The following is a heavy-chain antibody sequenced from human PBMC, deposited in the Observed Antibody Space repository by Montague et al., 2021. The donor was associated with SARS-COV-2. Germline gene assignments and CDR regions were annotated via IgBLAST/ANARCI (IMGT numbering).Heavy chain of an antibody. D-gene: IGHD2-2*01. CDR3: ARGRLPVLNEGFDP. CDR2: IDSGDKT. Sequence: SLRLSCAASGFTVGTNYMNWVRQAPGKGLDWVSLIDSGDKTDYADNVKGRFTISRDIAKNTLSLQMNSLISEDTGVYYWARGRLPVLNEGFDPWGQGTLVTVSS. CDR1: GFTVGTNY. J-gene: IGHJ5*02. V-gene: IGHV3-53*05.